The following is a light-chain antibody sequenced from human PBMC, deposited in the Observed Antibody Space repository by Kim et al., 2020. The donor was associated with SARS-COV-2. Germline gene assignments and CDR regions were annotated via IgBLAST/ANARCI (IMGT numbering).Light chain of an antibody. CDR2: AAS. CDR3: QQYGSPPTT. V-gene: IGKV3-20*01. CDR1: QSVDNRY. Sequence: LSPGERATHSCRASQSVDNRYVAWYQQKPGQAIRLVIYAASSRATGIPDRFSGSGSGTDFSLTISRLEPEDFAVYYCQQYGSPPTTFGQGTKLEIK. J-gene: IGKJ2*01.